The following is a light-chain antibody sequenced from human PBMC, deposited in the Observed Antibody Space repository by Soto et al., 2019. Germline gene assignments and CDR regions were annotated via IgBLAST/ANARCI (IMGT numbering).Light chain of an antibody. J-gene: IGKJ5*01. CDR2: GAS. Sequence: EIVMTQSPATLSVSPGERATLSCRASQSISSNVGWYQQRPGQAPRLLIYGASTRATGIPPRFSGSGSGPEFTLTISSLDSEDSSVYYCQQYNTWRQITFGQGTRLEMK. CDR3: QQYNTWRQIT. V-gene: IGKV3-15*01. CDR1: QSISSN.